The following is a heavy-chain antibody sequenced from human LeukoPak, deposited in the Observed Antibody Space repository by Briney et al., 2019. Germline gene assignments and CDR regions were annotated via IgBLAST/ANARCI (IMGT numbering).Heavy chain of an antibody. Sequence: ASETLSLTCTVSGGSISSRNYYWGWIRQPPGKGLEWIGSIYYSGSTYYNPSLKSRVTISVDTSKNQSCLKLSSVTAADTAVYYCASPGAVTQTPEGPFDYWGQGTLVTVSS. CDR2: IYYSGST. D-gene: IGHD4-17*01. J-gene: IGHJ4*02. CDR1: GGSISSRNYY. CDR3: ASPGAVTQTPEGPFDY. V-gene: IGHV4-39*01.